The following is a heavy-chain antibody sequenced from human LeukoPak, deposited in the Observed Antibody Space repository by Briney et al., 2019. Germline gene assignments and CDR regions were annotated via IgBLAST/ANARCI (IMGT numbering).Heavy chain of an antibody. V-gene: IGHV1-46*01. CDR2: INPSGNST. CDR3: AREGTVSFDY. D-gene: IGHD3/OR15-3a*01. Sequence: ASVKVSCKASGYTFTRCYIHWVRQAPGQGLEWMGIINPSGNSTSYAQKFQGRVTMTRDTSTSTVYMELSSLRSEDTAVYYCAREGTVSFDYWGQGTLVTASS. J-gene: IGHJ4*02. CDR1: GYTFTRCY.